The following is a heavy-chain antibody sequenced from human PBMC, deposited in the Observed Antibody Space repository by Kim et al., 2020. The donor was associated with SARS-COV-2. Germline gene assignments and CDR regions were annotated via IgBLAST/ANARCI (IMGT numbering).Heavy chain of an antibody. Sequence: ASVKVSCKASGYTFTSYGISWVRQAPGQGLEWMGWISAYNGNTNYAQKLQGRVTMTTDTSTSTAYMELRSLRSDDTAVYYCARASSELRPFGVVRRYYFDYWGQGTLVTVSS. CDR3: ARASSELRPFGVVRRYYFDY. V-gene: IGHV1-18*04. J-gene: IGHJ4*02. CDR2: ISAYNGNT. D-gene: IGHD3-3*01. CDR1: GYTFTSYG.